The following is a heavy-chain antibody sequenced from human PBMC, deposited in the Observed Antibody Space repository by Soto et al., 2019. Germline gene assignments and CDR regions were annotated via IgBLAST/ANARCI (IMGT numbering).Heavy chain of an antibody. CDR3: ARTFSSWYLY. V-gene: IGHV4-31*02. D-gene: IGHD6-13*01. J-gene: IGHJ4*02. Sequence: PSETLSLTCTVSGGSISSGGYYWSWIRQHPGKGLEWIGYIYYSGSTYYNPSLKSRVTISVDTSKNQFSLKLSSVTAADTAVYYCARTFSSWYLYWGQGTLVTVPQ. CDR1: GGSISSGGYY. CDR2: IYYSGST.